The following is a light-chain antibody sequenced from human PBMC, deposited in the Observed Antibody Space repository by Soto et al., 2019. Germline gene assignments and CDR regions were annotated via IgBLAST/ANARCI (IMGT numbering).Light chain of an antibody. CDR3: QQYGSSGT. CDR2: DAS. Sequence: ASQSVSSSYLAWYQQKPGQAPRLLIYDASNRATGVPARFSGSGSGTDFTLTISRLEPEDFAVYYCQQYGSSGTFGQGTKVDIK. V-gene: IGKV3-20*01. J-gene: IGKJ1*01. CDR1: QSVSSSY.